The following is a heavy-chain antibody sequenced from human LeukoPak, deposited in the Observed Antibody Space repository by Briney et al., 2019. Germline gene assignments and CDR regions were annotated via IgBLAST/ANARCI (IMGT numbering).Heavy chain of an antibody. CDR3: ARGVSSSWYSQVDY. V-gene: IGHV3-30*04. D-gene: IGHD6-13*01. Sequence: GGSLRVSCAASGFTFSSYAMHWVRQAPGKGLEWVAVISYDRSNKYYADSVKGRFTISRDNSKNTLYLQMNSLRAEDTAVYYCARGVSSSWYSQVDYWGQGTLVTVSS. J-gene: IGHJ4*02. CDR2: ISYDRSNK. CDR1: GFTFSSYA.